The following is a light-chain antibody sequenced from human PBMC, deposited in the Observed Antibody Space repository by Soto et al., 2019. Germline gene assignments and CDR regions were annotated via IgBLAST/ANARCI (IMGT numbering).Light chain of an antibody. J-gene: IGKJ4*01. V-gene: IGKV3-11*01. Sequence: EVVLTQSPATLSLSPGERATLSCRASESIGNYLAWYQQKLGQAPKLLIYDASHRAIGIPGRFSGDGSGTDFTLTISSLAPEDFAGYYCQGRSDWPPRLTFGGGTKVEIK. CDR2: DAS. CDR1: ESIGNY. CDR3: QGRSDWPPRLT.